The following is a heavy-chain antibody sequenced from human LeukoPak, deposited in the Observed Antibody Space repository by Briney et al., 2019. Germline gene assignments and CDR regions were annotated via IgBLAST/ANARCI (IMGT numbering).Heavy chain of an antibody. V-gene: IGHV1-46*01. CDR1: GYTFTSYY. J-gene: IGHJ6*02. CDR2: INPSGGST. Sequence: ASVKVSCKASGYTFTSYYMHWVRQAPGQGLEWMGIINPSGGSTSYAQKFQGRVTMTRDTSTSTVYMELSSLRSEDTAVYYCARGSFSKIYYYGMDAWGQGTTVTVSS. CDR3: ARGSFSKIYYYGMDA. D-gene: IGHD3-16*02.